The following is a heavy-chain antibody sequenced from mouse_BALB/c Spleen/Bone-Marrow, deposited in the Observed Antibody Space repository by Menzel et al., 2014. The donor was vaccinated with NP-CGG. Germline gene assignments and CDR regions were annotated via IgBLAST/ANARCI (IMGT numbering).Heavy chain of an antibody. CDR2: IDPENGDT. V-gene: IGHV14-4*02. CDR1: GFNIKDYY. Sequence: EVQLVESGAELVRSGASVKLSCTASGFNIKDYYMHWVKQRPEQGLEWIGWIDPENGDTEYAPMFQGKATMTADTSSNTAYLQLSSLTFEDAAVYSCNEEYGNHGHWGQGTTLTVSS. D-gene: IGHD2-10*02. CDR3: NEEYGNHGH. J-gene: IGHJ2*01.